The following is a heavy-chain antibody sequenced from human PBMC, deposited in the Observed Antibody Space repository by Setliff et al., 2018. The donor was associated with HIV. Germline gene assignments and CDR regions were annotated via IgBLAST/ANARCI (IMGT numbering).Heavy chain of an antibody. V-gene: IGHV4-39*01. CDR3: ASLTTDRFLEWLFVY. CDR2: IYYNGNT. CDR1: GASISSNSYY. Sequence: PSETLSLTCSVSGASISSNSYYWGWIRQPPGKWLEWVGSIYYNGNTFYNQSLQSRVTISVDTSKNQFSLKLSSVTAADTAVYYCASLTTDRFLEWLFVYWGQGTLVTVSS. D-gene: IGHD3-3*01. J-gene: IGHJ4*02.